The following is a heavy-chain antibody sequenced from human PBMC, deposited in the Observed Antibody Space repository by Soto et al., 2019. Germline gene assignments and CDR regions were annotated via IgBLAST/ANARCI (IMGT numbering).Heavy chain of an antibody. CDR2: VYYNENT. CDR3: ARRERYYVCPVWFEP. Sequence: PSETLYLTCSVSGGSSSSFTYYWGWIRQPPCKWLEWIGTVYYNENTYFNPSLKSRVTITVYTAKNQFSLNLRSVTAADTAFYFCARRERYYVCPVWFEPWGPGTLVIVSS. J-gene: IGHJ5*02. V-gene: IGHV4-39*01. CDR1: GGSSSSFTYY. D-gene: IGHD3-9*01.